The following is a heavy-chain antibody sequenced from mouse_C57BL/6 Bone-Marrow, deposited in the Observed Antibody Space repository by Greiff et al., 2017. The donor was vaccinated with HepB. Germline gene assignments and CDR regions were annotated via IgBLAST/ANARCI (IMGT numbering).Heavy chain of an antibody. CDR2: IYPGSGNT. J-gene: IGHJ2*01. CDR1: GYSFTSYY. Sequence: VQLQESGPELVKPGASVKISCKASGYSFTSYYIHWVKQRPGQGLEWIGWIYPGSGNTKYNEKFKGKATLTADTSSSTAYMQLSSLTSEDSAVYYCARALLLRGYFDYWGQGTTLTVSS. V-gene: IGHV1-66*01. D-gene: IGHD1-1*01. CDR3: ARALLLRGYFDY.